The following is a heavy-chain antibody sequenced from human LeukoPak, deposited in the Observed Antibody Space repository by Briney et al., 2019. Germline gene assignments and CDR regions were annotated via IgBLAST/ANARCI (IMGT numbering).Heavy chain of an antibody. Sequence: GGSLRLSCAASGFIFDTYGMHWVRQAPGKGLEWVAVIWYDGGKKYYADSVKGRFTISRDNSKNTLYLQMNSLRAEDTAVYYCARGYCSGTACDLGYWGQGTLVTVSS. CDR3: ARGYCSGTACDLGY. J-gene: IGHJ4*02. D-gene: IGHD2-15*01. CDR1: GFIFDTYG. CDR2: IWYDGGKK. V-gene: IGHV3-33*01.